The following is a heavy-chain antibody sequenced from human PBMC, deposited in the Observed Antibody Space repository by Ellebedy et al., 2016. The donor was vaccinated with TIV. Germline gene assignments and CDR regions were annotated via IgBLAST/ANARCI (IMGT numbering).Heavy chain of an antibody. CDR3: ARYRSGIVVVPAHYGMDV. V-gene: IGHV4-39*01. CDR1: GGSISGTYTSYY. J-gene: IGHJ6*02. CDR2: IYDSGRT. Sequence: GSLRLXCNVSGGSISGTYTSYYWGWIRQPPGKGLEWIGSIYDSGRTHYNPSLKSRVTISVDTSKNQFSLKLSSVTAADTAVYYCARYRSGIVVVPAHYGMDVWGQGTTDTVSS. D-gene: IGHD2-2*01.